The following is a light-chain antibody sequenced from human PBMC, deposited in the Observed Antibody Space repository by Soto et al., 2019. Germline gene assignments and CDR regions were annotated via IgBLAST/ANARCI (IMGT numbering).Light chain of an antibody. Sequence: QSVLTQPASVSGSPGQSITISCTGTSSDVGGYNYVSWYQQHPGKAPKLMIYEVSNRPSGVSNRFSGSKSGNTASLTISGLQAEDEADYCCSSFKSSSTFVFGAGTKV. CDR3: SSFKSSSTFV. CDR2: EVS. V-gene: IGLV2-14*01. CDR1: SSDVGGYNY. J-gene: IGLJ1*01.